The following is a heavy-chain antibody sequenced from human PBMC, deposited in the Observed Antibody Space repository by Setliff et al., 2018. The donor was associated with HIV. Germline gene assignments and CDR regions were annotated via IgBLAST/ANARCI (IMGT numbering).Heavy chain of an antibody. CDR3: ARHGAYEAYYDYMDV. Sequence: ETLSLTCEVSGGSISNYYWSWIRQPAGKGLEWIGRIFSSGNTYYNPSLKSRVTMSVDTSKNQFSLNLNSVTAADTAVYYCARHGAYEAYYDYMDVWGKGTTVTVSS. J-gene: IGHJ6*03. D-gene: IGHD5-12*01. CDR1: GGSISNYY. CDR2: IFSSGNT. V-gene: IGHV4-4*07.